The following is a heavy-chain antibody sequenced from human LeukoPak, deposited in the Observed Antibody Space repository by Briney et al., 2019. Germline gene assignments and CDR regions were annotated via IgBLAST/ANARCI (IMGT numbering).Heavy chain of an antibody. J-gene: IGHJ4*02. CDR3: ARVLVVLVPAAMDY. CDR1: GFIFSIYE. CDR2: ISSSGGTK. Sequence: GGSLRLSCAASGFIFSIYEINWVRQAPGKGLEWVSYISSSGGTKNYADSVRGRFTISRDNAKNSLYLQMNSLRAEDTAVYYCARVLVVLVPAAMDYWGQGTLVTVSS. V-gene: IGHV3-48*03. D-gene: IGHD2-2*01.